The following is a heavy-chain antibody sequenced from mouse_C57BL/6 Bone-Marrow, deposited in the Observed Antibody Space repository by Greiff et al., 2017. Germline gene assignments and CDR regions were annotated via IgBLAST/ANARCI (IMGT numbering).Heavy chain of an antibody. Sequence: EVMLVESGGDLVKPGGSLKLSCAASGFTFSSYGMSWVRQTPDKRLEWVATISSGGSYTYYPDSVKGRFTISRDNAKNTLYLQMSSLKSEDTAMYYCARQGATWAMDYWGQGTSVTVSS. V-gene: IGHV5-6*02. D-gene: IGHD3-1*01. CDR3: ARQGATWAMDY. CDR2: ISSGGSYT. CDR1: GFTFSSYG. J-gene: IGHJ4*01.